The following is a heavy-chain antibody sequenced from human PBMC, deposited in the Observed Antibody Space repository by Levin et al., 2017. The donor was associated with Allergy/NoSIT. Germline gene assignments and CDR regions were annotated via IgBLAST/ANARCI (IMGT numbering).Heavy chain of an antibody. Sequence: GESLKISCAASGFTFSSYAMSWVRQAPGKGLEWVSAISGSGGSTYYADSVKGRFTISRDNSKNTLYLQMNSLRAEDTAVYYCAKDSAAAYSYGSGAWRGRGWFDPWGQGTLVTVSS. CDR3: AKDSAAAYSYGSGAWRGRGWFDP. CDR2: ISGSGGST. V-gene: IGHV3-23*01. CDR1: GFTFSSYA. J-gene: IGHJ5*02. D-gene: IGHD5-18*01.